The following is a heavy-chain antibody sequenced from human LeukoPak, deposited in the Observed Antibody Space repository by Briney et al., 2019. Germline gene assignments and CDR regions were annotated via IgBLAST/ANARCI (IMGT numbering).Heavy chain of an antibody. Sequence: GGSLRLSCAASGFTFSSYWMHWVRQTPGKGLVWVSRTNIDGSSTSYADSVKGRFTISRDNAKNTLYLQVNSLRAEDTAVYYCARGGLEPIDYWGQGTLVTVSS. D-gene: IGHD1-1*01. J-gene: IGHJ4*02. CDR1: GFTFSSYW. V-gene: IGHV3-74*01. CDR2: TNIDGSST. CDR3: ARGGLEPIDY.